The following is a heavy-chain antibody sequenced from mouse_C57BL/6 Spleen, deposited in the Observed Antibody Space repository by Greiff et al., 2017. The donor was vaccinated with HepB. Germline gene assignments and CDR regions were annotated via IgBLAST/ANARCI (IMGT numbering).Heavy chain of an antibody. Sequence: QVQLKQPGAELVKPGASVKLSCKASGYTFTSYWMHWVKQRPGRGLEWIGRIDPNSGGTKYNEKFKSKATLTVDKPSSTAYMQLSSLTSEDSAVYYCARSLDYGSSPVYFDYWGQGTTLTVSS. D-gene: IGHD1-1*01. CDR1: GYTFTSYW. CDR2: IDPNSGGT. CDR3: ARSLDYGSSPVYFDY. V-gene: IGHV1-72*01. J-gene: IGHJ2*01.